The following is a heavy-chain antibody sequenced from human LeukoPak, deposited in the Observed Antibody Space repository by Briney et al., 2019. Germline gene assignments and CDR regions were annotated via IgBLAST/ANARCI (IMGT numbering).Heavy chain of an antibody. Sequence: GGSLRLSCAASGFTVSSNYMSWVRQAPGKGLEWVSVIYSGGSTYYADSVKGRFTISRDNSKNTLYLQMNSLRAEDTAVYYCAKDPAVRYNWRNNYFDYWGQGTLVTVSS. CDR1: GFTVSSNY. D-gene: IGHD1-20*01. CDR2: IYSGGST. J-gene: IGHJ4*02. V-gene: IGHV3-66*01. CDR3: AKDPAVRYNWRNNYFDY.